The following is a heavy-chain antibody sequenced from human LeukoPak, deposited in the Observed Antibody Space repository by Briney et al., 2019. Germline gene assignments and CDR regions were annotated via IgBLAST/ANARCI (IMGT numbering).Heavy chain of an antibody. V-gene: IGHV4-34*01. CDR2: INHSGRT. Sequence: PSETVSLTCAVYGGSFSGYYWSWIPQPPGKGLGGIREINHSGRTNYHPSLKRRVTISVDTSNNQFFLKISSVSAATAAFYYRPRGERSNDSNDVFRRGFDWGEGTLVTVSS. CDR1: GGSFSGYY. CDR3: PRGERSNDSNDVFRRGFD. J-gene: IGHJ4*02. D-gene: IGHD4-11*01.